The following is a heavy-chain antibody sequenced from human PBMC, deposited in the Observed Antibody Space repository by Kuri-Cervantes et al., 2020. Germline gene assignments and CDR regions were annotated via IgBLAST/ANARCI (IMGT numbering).Heavy chain of an antibody. Sequence: GGSLRLSCAASGFTFDSYTMNWVRQAPGKGLEWVSAISASGGNTYYADPVKGRFTISRDNSKNTLYLQMNGLRVEGTAVYYCAKVAIPAGTRGRLSYYYGLDVWGQGTTVTVSS. CDR3: AKVAIPAGTRGRLSYYYGLDV. J-gene: IGHJ6*02. D-gene: IGHD2-2*01. CDR2: ISASGGNT. CDR1: GFTFDSYT. V-gene: IGHV3-23*01.